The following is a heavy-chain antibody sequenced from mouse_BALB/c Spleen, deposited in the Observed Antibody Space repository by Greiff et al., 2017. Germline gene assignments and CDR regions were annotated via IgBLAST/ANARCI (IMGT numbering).Heavy chain of an antibody. CDR2: INPSTGYT. J-gene: IGHJ4*01. CDR3: ASYYYSSRSYAMDY. V-gene: IGHV1-7*01. CDR1: GYTFTSYW. Sequence: VQLQQSGAELAKPGASVKMSCKASGYTFTSYWMHWVKQRPGQGLEWIGYINPSTGYTEYNQKFKDKATLTADKSSSTAYMQLSSLTSEDSAVYYCASYYYSSRSYAMDYWGQGTSVTVSA. D-gene: IGHD1-1*01.